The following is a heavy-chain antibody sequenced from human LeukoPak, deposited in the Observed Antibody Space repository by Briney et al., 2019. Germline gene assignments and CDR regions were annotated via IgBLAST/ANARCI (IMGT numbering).Heavy chain of an antibody. Sequence: KPSETLSLTCTVSGGSISSSTYYWGWIRQPPGKGLEWIGSFYYNGGTYYNPSLKSRVTISVDTSKYQFSLKLSSVTAADAAVYYCAREPNCASTSCYEGWFDPWGQGTLVTVSS. V-gene: IGHV4-39*07. D-gene: IGHD2-2*01. CDR2: FYYNGGT. J-gene: IGHJ5*02. CDR3: AREPNCASTSCYEGWFDP. CDR1: GGSISSSTYY.